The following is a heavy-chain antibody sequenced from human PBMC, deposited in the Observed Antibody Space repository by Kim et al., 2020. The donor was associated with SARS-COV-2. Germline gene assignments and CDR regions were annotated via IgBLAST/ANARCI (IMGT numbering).Heavy chain of an antibody. CDR3: ARDLRLVTYYDILTGYSPYSYYGMDV. D-gene: IGHD3-9*01. J-gene: IGHJ6*02. V-gene: IGHV3-11*05. CDR1: GFTFSDYY. Sequence: GGSLRLSCAASGFTFSDYYMSWIRQAPGKGLEWVSYISSSSSYTNYADSVKGRFTISRDNAKNSLYLQMNSLRAEDTAVYYCARDLRLVTYYDILTGYSPYSYYGMDVWGQGTTVTVSS. CDR2: ISSSSSYT.